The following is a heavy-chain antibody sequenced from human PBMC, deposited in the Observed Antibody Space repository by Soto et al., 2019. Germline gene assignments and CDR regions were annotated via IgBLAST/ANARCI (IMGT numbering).Heavy chain of an antibody. CDR2: ISGSGGST. J-gene: IGHJ4*02. V-gene: IGHV3-23*01. CDR3: ARETFGGVIALYYFDY. D-gene: IGHD3-16*02. CDR1: GFTFSSYA. Sequence: GGSLRLSCAASGFTFSSYAMSWVRQAPGKGLEWVSAISGSGGSTYYADSVKGRFTISRDNSKNTLYLQMNSLRAEDTAVYYCARETFGGVIALYYFDYWGQGTLVTVSS.